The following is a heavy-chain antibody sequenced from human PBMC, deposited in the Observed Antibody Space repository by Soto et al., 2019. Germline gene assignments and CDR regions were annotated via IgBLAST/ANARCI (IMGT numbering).Heavy chain of an antibody. V-gene: IGHV3-23*01. D-gene: IGHD2-2*01. J-gene: IGHJ6*02. Sequence: GGSLRISCSASGFTFSIYSMSWFRQAPGKGLEWVSAISGSGGSTYYADSVKGRFTISRDNSKNTLYLQMNSLRAEDTAVYYCAKTSCSSTSCYYYYGMDVWGQGTTVTVSS. CDR1: GFTFSIYS. CDR3: AKTSCSSTSCYYYYGMDV. CDR2: ISGSGGST.